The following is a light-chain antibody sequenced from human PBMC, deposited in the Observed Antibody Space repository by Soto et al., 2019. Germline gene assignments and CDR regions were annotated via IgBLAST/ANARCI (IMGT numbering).Light chain of an antibody. CDR1: SSDIGGYNY. CDR3: SSYKTSSTVVV. CDR2: GVS. J-gene: IGLJ2*01. Sequence: QSALTQPASVSGSPGQSITISCTGTSSDIGGYNYVSWYQQYPGKAPKLMIFGVSDRPSGVSNRFSGSKSDTTASLTISGLQAEDEADYYCSSYKTSSTVVVFGGGTQLTVL. V-gene: IGLV2-14*01.